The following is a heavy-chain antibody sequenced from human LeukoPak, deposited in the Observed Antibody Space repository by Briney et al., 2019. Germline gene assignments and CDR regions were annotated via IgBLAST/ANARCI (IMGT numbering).Heavy chain of an antibody. V-gene: IGHV3-7*01. CDR1: GFTFSTYS. CDR2: MKRDGSEI. Sequence: HAGGSLRLSCAASGFTFSTYSMTWVRQAPGKGLEWVANMKRDGSEIYYAGSVKGRFTISRDNAKNSLYLQMNSLRAEDTAVYYRARYTEYYFDYWGQGTLVTVSS. D-gene: IGHD2-2*02. J-gene: IGHJ4*02. CDR3: ARYTEYYFDY.